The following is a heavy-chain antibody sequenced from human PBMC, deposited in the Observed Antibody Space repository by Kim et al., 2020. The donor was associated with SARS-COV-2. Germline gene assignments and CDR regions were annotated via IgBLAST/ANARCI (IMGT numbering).Heavy chain of an antibody. J-gene: IGHJ6*02. V-gene: IGHV4-34*01. CDR2: IYHSGST. D-gene: IGHD2-2*02. CDR3: ARGRAGVVPSPILGIGPHYDYYAMDV. Sequence: SETLSLTCAVYGGSFSGYHWSWIRQPPGKGLEWIGEIYHSGSTNYNPSLKSRVTISVDTSKNQFSLKLSSATAADTAVYYCARGRAGVVPSPILGIGPHYDYYAMDVWGQGTTVTVSS. CDR1: GGSFSGYH.